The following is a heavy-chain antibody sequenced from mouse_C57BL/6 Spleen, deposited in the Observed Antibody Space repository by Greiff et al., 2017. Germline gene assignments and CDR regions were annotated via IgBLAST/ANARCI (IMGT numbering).Heavy chain of an antibody. CDR1: GFTFSDYG. CDR2: ISSGSSTI. CDR3: AKNYGSRDYFDY. J-gene: IGHJ2*01. Sequence: DVKLVESGGGLVKPGGSLKLSCAASGFTFSDYGMHWVRQAPEKGLEWVAYISSGSSTIYYADTVKGRFTISRDNAKNTLFLQMTSLRSEDTAMYYCAKNYGSRDYFDYWGQGTTLTVSS. D-gene: IGHD1-1*01. V-gene: IGHV5-17*01.